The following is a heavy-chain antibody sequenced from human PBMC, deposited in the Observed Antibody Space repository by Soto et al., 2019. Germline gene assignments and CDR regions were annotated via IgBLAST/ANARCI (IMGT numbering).Heavy chain of an antibody. V-gene: IGHV1-69*02. CDR3: AREAEDMMVMVAATGALAI. CDR2: IIPILGIA. J-gene: IGHJ3*02. Sequence: ASVKVSCKASGGTFSCYTISWVRQAPGQGLEWMGRIIPILGIANYAQKFQGRVTITADKSTSTAYMELSSLRSEDPAGYYCAREAEDMMVMVAATGALAIRGQGTGVTVSS. D-gene: IGHD2-15*01. CDR1: GGTFSCYT.